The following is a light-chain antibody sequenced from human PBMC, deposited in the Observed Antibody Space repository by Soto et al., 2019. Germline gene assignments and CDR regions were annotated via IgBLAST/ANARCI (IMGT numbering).Light chain of an antibody. CDR1: SSDVGGYNY. V-gene: IGLV2-14*01. J-gene: IGLJ2*01. Sequence: SVLTQPASVSGSPAQSITISCTGTSSDVGGYNYVSWYQQHPGKAPKLMIYDVSNRPSGVSNRFSGSKSGNTASLTISGLQAEDEDDYYCSSYTSSSTVVFGGGTKLTVL. CDR2: DVS. CDR3: SSYTSSSTVV.